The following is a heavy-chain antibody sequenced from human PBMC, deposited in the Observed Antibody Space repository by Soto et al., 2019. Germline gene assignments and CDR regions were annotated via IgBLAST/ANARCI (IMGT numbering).Heavy chain of an antibody. CDR1: GFTFSSYG. Sequence: QVQLVESGGGVVQPGRSLRLSCAASGFTFSSYGMHWVRQAPGKGLEWVAGISYDGSNKYYADSVKGRFTIARDNAKNTLYLQMNSLRAEDTAVYYCAKDHVTTSRYYYGMDVWGQGTTVTVSS. CDR2: ISYDGSNK. J-gene: IGHJ6*02. V-gene: IGHV3-30*18. D-gene: IGHD4-4*01. CDR3: AKDHVTTSRYYYGMDV.